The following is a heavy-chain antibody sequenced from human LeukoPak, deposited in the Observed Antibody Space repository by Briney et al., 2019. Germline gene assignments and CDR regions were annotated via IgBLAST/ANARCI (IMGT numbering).Heavy chain of an antibody. CDR3: AKARTPYNSGFDY. CDR1: GFTFSSYA. D-gene: IGHD6-19*01. V-gene: IGHV3-23*01. CDR2: ISGSGSTT. J-gene: IGHJ4*02. Sequence: PGGSLRLSCAASGFTFSSYAMSWVRQAPGKGLEWVSAISGSGSTTYYADSVRGRFTISRDNSKNTLSLQMSSLRAEDTAVYYCAKARTPYNSGFDYWGQGTLVAVSS.